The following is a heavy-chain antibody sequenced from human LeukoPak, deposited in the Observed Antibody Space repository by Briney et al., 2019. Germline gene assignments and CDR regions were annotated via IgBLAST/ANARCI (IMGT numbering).Heavy chain of an antibody. V-gene: IGHV1-2*02. D-gene: IGHD2-2*01. J-gene: IGHJ4*02. CDR1: GYTFTGYH. CDR2: INPNRGGT. CDR3: ARDVGEYCSSVSCYASDY. Sequence: GASVKVSCKASGYTFTGYHMHWVRQAPGQGLEWMGWINPNRGGTNYAQKFQGRVTMTRDTSISTAYMELSRLRSDDTAIYYCARDVGEYCSSVSCYASDYWGQGTLVTVSS.